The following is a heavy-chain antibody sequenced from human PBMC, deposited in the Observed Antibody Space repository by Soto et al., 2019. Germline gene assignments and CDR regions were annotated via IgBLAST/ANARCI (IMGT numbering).Heavy chain of an antibody. J-gene: IGHJ4*02. D-gene: IGHD2-2*01. CDR1: GYTFTSYA. CDR3: ARDDHQGY. Sequence: QVQLVQSGAEVKKPGASVKVSCKASGYTFTSYAMHWVRQAPGQRLEWMGWINAGNGNTKYSQKFQGRVTITRDTSASTAYMELGSLRSEDTAVYYCARDDHQGYWGQGTLVTFSS. CDR2: INAGNGNT. V-gene: IGHV1-3*01.